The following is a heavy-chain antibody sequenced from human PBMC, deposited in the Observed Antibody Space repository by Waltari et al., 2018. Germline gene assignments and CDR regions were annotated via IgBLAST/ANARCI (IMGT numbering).Heavy chain of an antibody. J-gene: IGHJ5*02. V-gene: IGHV4-30-4*01. Sequence: QVQLQESGPRLVKSSQTVSPTCSVSGDSIDSPDYSWSWVRQSPEKGLEWIGNIYHTAITYYKPSLRGRLSLSLDTSKNQFSLRLTSVTVADTAVYYCARLLGYTNSRGQTNWFDPWGQGTLVTVSS. CDR3: ARLLGYTNSRGQTNWFDP. CDR2: IYHTAIT. D-gene: IGHD2-2*02. CDR1: GDSIDSPDYS.